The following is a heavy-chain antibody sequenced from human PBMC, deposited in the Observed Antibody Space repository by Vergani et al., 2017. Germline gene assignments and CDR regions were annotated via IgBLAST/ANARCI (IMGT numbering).Heavy chain of an antibody. D-gene: IGHD4/OR15-4a*01. Sequence: EVQLVESGGGLVQPGGSLRLSCAASGFTFSSYAMHWVRQAPGKGLEYVSAISSNGGSTYYADSVKGIFTISRDNSKNTLYLQMGSLRAEDMAVYYCARGAPDNDAFEIWGQGTMVTVSS. CDR1: GFTFSSYA. CDR2: ISSNGGST. V-gene: IGHV3-64*07. CDR3: ARGAPDNDAFEI. J-gene: IGHJ3*02.